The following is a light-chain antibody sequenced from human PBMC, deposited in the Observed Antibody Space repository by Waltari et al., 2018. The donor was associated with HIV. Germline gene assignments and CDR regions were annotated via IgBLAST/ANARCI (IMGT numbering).Light chain of an antibody. CDR3: AAWDDSLNGPV. CDR1: SSNIGSNY. J-gene: IGLJ2*01. Sequence: QSVLTQPPSASGTPGQRVTISCSGRSSNIGSNYVNWYQQLPGTAPKLHIYSNDQRPSGVPAQFSGSKSGTSASLAISGLQSGYEADYYCAAWDDSLNGPVFGGGTKLTVL. CDR2: SND. V-gene: IGLV1-44*01.